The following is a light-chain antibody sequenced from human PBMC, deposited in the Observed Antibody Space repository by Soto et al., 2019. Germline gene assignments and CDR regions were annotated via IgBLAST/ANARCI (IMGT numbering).Light chain of an antibody. J-gene: IGKJ1*01. CDR2: AAS. V-gene: IGKV3-20*01. CDR3: QQYHNSPRT. CDR1: QSVSSGS. Sequence: EIVLTQSPGALSLSPGERATLSCRASQSVSSGSLAWYQQKPGQAPRLLIYAASARATGIPDRFSGSGSGTDFTLTVSRLKPEDFAVYYCQQYHNSPRTFGQGTKVDIK.